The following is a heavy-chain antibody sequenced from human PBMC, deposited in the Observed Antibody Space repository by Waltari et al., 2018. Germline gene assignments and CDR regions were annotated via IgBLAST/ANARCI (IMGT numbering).Heavy chain of an antibody. CDR3: ASMIAARPGGYFDY. J-gene: IGHJ4*02. V-gene: IGHV3-30-3*01. D-gene: IGHD6-6*01. Sequence: QVQLVESGGGVVQPGRSLRLSCAASGFTFSSYAMHWVRQAPGKGLEWVAVISYDVSNKYYADSVKCRFTISRDNSKNTLYLQMNSLRAEDTAVYYCASMIAARPGGYFDYWGQGTLVTVSS. CDR1: GFTFSSYA. CDR2: ISYDVSNK.